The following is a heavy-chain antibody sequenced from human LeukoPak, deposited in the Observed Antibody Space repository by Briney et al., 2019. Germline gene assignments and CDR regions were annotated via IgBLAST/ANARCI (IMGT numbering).Heavy chain of an antibody. V-gene: IGHV1-2*06. D-gene: IGHD2-15*01. Sequence: ASVKDSCKASGYTFTGYYMHWVRPAPGQGPEWMGRINPNSDGPNYVQKFQGRATMTRDTSISTAYMELRRLRADDTAVYYCAQGGHSKWGQGTLVTVSS. J-gene: IGHJ4*02. CDR1: GYTFTGYY. CDR2: INPNSDGP. CDR3: AQGGHSK.